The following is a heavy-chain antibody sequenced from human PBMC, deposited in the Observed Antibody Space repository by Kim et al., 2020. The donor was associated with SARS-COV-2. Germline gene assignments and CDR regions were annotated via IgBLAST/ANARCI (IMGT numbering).Heavy chain of an antibody. CDR3: AREGKEDYYYYGMDV. CDR2: ISAYNGNT. J-gene: IGHJ6*02. CDR1: GYTFTSYG. V-gene: IGHV1-18*04. Sequence: ASVKVSCKASGYTFTSYGISWVRQAPGQGLEWMGWISAYNGNTNYAQKLQSRVTMTTDTSTSTAYMELRSLRSDDTAVYYCAREGKEDYYYYGMDVWGQGTTVTVSS.